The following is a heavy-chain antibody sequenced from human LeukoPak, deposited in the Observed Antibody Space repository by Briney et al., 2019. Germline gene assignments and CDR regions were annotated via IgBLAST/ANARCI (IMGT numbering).Heavy chain of an antibody. CDR1: GFTFSSYG. Sequence: PGGSLRLSCAASGFTFSSYGMSWVRQAPGKGLEWVSAISGSGGGTYYAGSVKGRFTISRDNSRNTLDVKMNSLRAEDTAVYYCAKWGSATLAYFDYWGQGTLVTVSS. CDR2: ISGSGGGT. J-gene: IGHJ4*02. D-gene: IGHD2-15*01. CDR3: AKWGSATLAYFDY. V-gene: IGHV3-23*01.